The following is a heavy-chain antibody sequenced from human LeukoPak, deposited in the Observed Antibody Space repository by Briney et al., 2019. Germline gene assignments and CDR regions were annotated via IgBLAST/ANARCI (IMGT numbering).Heavy chain of an antibody. J-gene: IGHJ4*02. CDR3: ARNRGYSGYDFDY. Sequence: GGSLRLSCAASAFTFSSYWMSWVRQAPGKGLEWVSYLSSTGSTLYYADSVKGRFTISRDNAKNSLYLQMNSLRAEDTAIYYCARNRGYSGYDFDYWGQGTLVTVSS. CDR2: LSSTGSTL. D-gene: IGHD5-12*01. V-gene: IGHV3-48*04. CDR1: AFTFSSYW.